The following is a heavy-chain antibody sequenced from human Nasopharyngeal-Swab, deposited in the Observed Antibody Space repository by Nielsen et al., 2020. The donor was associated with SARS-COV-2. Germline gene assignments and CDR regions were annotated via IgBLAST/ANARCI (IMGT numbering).Heavy chain of an antibody. D-gene: IGHD1-26*01. J-gene: IGHJ4*02. CDR3: ARDGDYSGWELTDY. V-gene: IGHV3-64D*06. Sequence: GESLKISCSASGFTFSSYAMHWVRQAPGKGLEYVSAISSNGGSTYYADSVKGRFTISRDNSKNTLYLQMSSLRAEDTAVYYCARDGDYSGWELTDYWGQGTLVTVSS. CDR1: GFTFSSYA. CDR2: ISSNGGST.